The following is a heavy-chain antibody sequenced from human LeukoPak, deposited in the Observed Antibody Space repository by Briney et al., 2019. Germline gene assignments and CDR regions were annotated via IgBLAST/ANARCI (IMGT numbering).Heavy chain of an antibody. V-gene: IGHV3-7*01. CDR1: GFTFSNFW. Sequence: GGSLRLSCEASGFTFSNFWLTWVRQALGRGLEWVASINESGSEKKYVDSVKGRLTISRDNARNSLYLQLNDLRAEDTAVYYCARDQGIVRRFDYWGQGTLVTVSS. J-gene: IGHJ4*02. CDR3: ARDQGIVRRFDY. D-gene: IGHD1-26*01. CDR2: INESGSEK.